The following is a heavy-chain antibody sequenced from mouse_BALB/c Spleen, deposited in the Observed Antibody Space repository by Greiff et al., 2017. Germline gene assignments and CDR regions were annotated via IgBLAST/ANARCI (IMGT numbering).Heavy chain of an antibody. D-gene: IGHD2-3*01. CDR2: IYPGDGDT. J-gene: IGHJ4*01. CDR3: ARGDGYYDYYAMDY. CDR1: GYTFTSYW. V-gene: IGHV1-87*01. Sequence: VKLVESGAELARPGASVKLSCKASGYTFTSYWMQWVKQRPGQGLEWIGAIYPGDGDTRYTQKFKGKATLTADKSSSTAYMQLSSLASEDSAVYYCARGDGYYDYYAMDYWGQGTSVTVSS.